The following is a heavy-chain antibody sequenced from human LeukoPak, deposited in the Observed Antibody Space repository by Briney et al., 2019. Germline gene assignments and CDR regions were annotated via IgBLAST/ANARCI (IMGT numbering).Heavy chain of an antibody. CDR2: INHSGTT. V-gene: IGHV4-38-2*01. CDR1: GYSISGDSY. Sequence: TSETLSLTCAVSGYSISGDSYWGWIRQPPGKGLDWIGGINHSGTTYYNPSLKSRVTISVDTSKNQFSLILTSVTAADTAVYYCARAHFCSGGSCHSVSDYWGQGTRVTVSS. CDR3: ARAHFCSGGSCHSVSDY. D-gene: IGHD2-15*01. J-gene: IGHJ4*02.